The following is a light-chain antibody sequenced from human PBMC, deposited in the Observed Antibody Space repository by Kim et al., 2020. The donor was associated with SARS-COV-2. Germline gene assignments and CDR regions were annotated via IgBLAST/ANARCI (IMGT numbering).Light chain of an antibody. CDR3: QHYGNSPYT. CDR2: GAS. V-gene: IGKV3-20*01. J-gene: IGKJ2*01. Sequence: PGEGATLPCRASQAITNSYLAWYQQKPGQAPRLLIYGASSRATGIPNRFSGSGSGTDFTLTISRLEPEDFAVYYCQHYGNSPYTFGQGTKLEI. CDR1: QAITNSY.